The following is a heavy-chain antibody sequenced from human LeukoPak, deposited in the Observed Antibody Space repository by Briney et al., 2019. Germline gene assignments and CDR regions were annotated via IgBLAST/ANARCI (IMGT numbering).Heavy chain of an antibody. J-gene: IGHJ3*02. CDR1: GGTFRSYA. D-gene: IGHD1-14*01. V-gene: IGHV1-69*05. Sequence: GASVKVSCKASGGTFRSYAISWVRTAPGQGIEWMGRIIPIFGTANYAQKFQGRVTITTDESTSTAYMELSSLRSEDTAVYYCARPELSDAFDIWGQGTMVTVSS. CDR2: IIPIFGTA. CDR3: ARPELSDAFDI.